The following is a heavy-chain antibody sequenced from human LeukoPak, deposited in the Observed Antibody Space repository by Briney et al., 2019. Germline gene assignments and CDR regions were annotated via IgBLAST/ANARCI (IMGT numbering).Heavy chain of an antibody. CDR3: SATPRLHYYHYHLGV. CDR2: INHSGST. Sequence: SETLSLTCAVYGGSFSGYYWSWIRQPPGKGLEWIGEINHSGSTNYNPSLKSRVTISVDTSKNQFSLKLSSVTAADTAVYYCSATPRLHYYHYHLGVWGKGTTVTGSS. CDR1: GGSFSGYY. D-gene: IGHD6-25*01. J-gene: IGHJ6*03. V-gene: IGHV4-34*01.